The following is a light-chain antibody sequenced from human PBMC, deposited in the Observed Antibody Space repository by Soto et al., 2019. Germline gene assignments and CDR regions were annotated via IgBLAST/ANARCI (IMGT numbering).Light chain of an antibody. V-gene: IGLV2-8*01. CDR1: KNDIGVYDF. CDR3: KSYAGSNTYV. Sequence: QSVLTQPPSASGSPGQSVTISCTGTKNDIGVYDFVSWYQHHPGKAPRLIVYEVVQRPSGVPDRFSSSKSGNTASLTVSGLQAADEADYCCKSYAGSNTYVFGSGTKVTVL. CDR2: EVV. J-gene: IGLJ1*01.